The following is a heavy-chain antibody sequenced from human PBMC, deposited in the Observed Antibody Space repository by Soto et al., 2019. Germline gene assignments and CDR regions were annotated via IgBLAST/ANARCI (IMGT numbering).Heavy chain of an antibody. CDR3: ARSNGISTTCYGDFDYYYGMDV. D-gene: IGHD2-2*01. J-gene: IGHJ6*02. V-gene: IGHV2-26*01. CDR1: GFSLSNARMG. Sequence: QVTLKESGPVLVKRTETLTLTCTVSGFSLSNARMGVSWIRQPPGKALEWLAHIFSNDEKSYSTSLKSRLTISKDTSKSQVVLTMTNMDPVDTATYYCARSNGISTTCYGDFDYYYGMDVWGRGTTVTVSS. CDR2: IFSNDEK.